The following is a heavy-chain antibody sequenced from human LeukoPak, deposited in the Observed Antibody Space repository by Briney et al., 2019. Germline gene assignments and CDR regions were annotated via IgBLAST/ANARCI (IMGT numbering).Heavy chain of an antibody. CDR1: GFTFSSYW. D-gene: IGHD2-21*02. CDR2: INSDGSST. CDR3: ARDCGGDCYYYYGMDV. V-gene: IGHV3-74*01. J-gene: IGHJ6*02. Sequence: GGSLRLSCAASGFTFSSYWMRWVRQAPGKGLEWVSRINSDGSSTSYADSVKGRFTISRGNAKNTLYLQMNSLRAEDTAVYYCARDCGGDCYYYYGMDVWGQGTTVTVSS.